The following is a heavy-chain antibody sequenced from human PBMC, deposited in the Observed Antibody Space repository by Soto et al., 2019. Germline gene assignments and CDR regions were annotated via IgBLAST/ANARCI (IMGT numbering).Heavy chain of an antibody. J-gene: IGHJ5*02. CDR3: ARVPGLGWFDP. V-gene: IGHV4-31*03. D-gene: IGHD3-16*01. CDR2: IYYSGST. Sequence: PSETLSLTCTVSGGSISSGGYYWSWIRQHPGKGLEWIGYIYYSGSTYYNPSLKSRVTITVDTSKNQFSLKLSSVTAADTAVYYCARVPGLGWFDPWGQGTLVTVSS. CDR1: GGSISSGGYY.